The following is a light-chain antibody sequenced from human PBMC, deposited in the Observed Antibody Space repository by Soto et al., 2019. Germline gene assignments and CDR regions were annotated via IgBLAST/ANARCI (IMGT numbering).Light chain of an antibody. CDR1: QVISTW. V-gene: IGKV1-39*01. CDR3: QQSYSPPNT. J-gene: IGKJ5*01. CDR2: AAS. Sequence: SGSLGVNATTTSGASQVISTWLGWYQQKPGKAPKLLIYAASSLQSGAPSMFSGSGSGTDFTLTISILEQEDVVTYCCQQSYSPPNTFGQGTRLEIK.